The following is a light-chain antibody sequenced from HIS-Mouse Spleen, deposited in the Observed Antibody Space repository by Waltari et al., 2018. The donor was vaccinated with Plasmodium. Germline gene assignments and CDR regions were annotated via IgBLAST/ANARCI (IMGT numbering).Light chain of an antibody. CDR1: SSDVGSYTL. CDR2: EGS. V-gene: IGLV2-23*01. Sequence: QSALTQPASVSGSPGQSINISCTGTSSDVGSYTLVSWYQQHPGKAPKLMIYEGSKRPSGVSNRFSGSKSGNTASLTISGLQAEDEADYYCCSYAGSSTWVFGGGTKLTVL. J-gene: IGLJ3*02. CDR3: CSYAGSSTWV.